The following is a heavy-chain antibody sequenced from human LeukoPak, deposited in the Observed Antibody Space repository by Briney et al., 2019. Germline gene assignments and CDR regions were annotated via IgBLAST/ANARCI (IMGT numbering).Heavy chain of an antibody. CDR2: FSAYNGNT. CDR1: GYTFTISG. J-gene: IGHJ4*02. V-gene: IGHV1-18*01. CDR3: ARGRDSGYDLGLYY. Sequence: ASVKVSCKASGYTFTISGISWVRPAPGPGLGWMGWFSAYNGNTNYAQKLQGRVTMTTDTSTSTAYMELRSLSSDDTAVYYCARGRDSGYDLGLYYWGQGTLVTVSS. D-gene: IGHD5-12*01.